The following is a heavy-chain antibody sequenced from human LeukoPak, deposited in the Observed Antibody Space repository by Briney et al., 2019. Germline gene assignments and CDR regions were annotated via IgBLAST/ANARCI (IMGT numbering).Heavy chain of an antibody. CDR3: AARPGEVAVPYDY. J-gene: IGHJ4*02. V-gene: IGHV3-23*01. CDR1: GFTFSTYA. CDR2: ISRGGDVT. D-gene: IGHD3-10*01. Sequence: GSLRLSCAASGFTFSTYAMTWVRQAPGKGLEWVSLISRGGDVTYYADSVKGRFTISRDTSKNTPYLQMHRLRAEDTAVYYCAARPGEVAVPYDYWGQGTLVTVSS.